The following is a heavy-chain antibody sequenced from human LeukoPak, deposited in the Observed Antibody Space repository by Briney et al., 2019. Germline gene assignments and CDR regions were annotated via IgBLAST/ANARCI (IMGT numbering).Heavy chain of an antibody. Sequence: GGSLRLSCAASGFTFSSHAMSWVRQAPGKGLEWVSGISGSGDNTYYADSVKGRYTISRDNSKNTLYLQMNSLRAEDTAVYYCANSGSLFDYWGQGTLVTVSS. CDR3: ANSGSLFDY. CDR2: ISGSGDNT. CDR1: GFTFSSHA. J-gene: IGHJ4*02. D-gene: IGHD1-26*01. V-gene: IGHV3-23*01.